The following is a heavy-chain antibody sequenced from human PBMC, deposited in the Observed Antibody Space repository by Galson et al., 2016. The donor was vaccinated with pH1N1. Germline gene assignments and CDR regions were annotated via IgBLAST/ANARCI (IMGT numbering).Heavy chain of an antibody. CDR2: VYTDGGRT. CDR1: GFTFSAYW. J-gene: IGHJ4*02. CDR3: ARGDYVGYFVDQ. V-gene: IGHV3-74*01. D-gene: IGHD4-23*01. Sequence: SLRLSCAASGFTFSAYWMHWVRQAPGKGLVWVSRVYTDGGRTGYADSVRGRFTISRDNAKNTLYLQTSSLRAEDTAVYYCARGDYVGYFVDQWGQGTLVAVSS.